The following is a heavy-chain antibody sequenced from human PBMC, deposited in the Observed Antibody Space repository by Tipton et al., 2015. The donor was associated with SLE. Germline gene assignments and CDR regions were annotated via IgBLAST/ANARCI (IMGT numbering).Heavy chain of an antibody. CDR1: GFTFDEYA. D-gene: IGHD6-13*01. J-gene: IGHJ6*02. V-gene: IGHV3-43D*04. CDR3: AKDQYSSSWTDYYYYGMDV. CDR2: ISRDGGST. Sequence: SLRLSCAASGFTFDEYAMHWVRQAPGKGLEWVSLISRDGGSTYCVDSVKGRFTISRDNSKNSLYLQMNSLRPEDTALYYCAKDQYSSSWTDYYYYGMDVWGQGTTVTVSS.